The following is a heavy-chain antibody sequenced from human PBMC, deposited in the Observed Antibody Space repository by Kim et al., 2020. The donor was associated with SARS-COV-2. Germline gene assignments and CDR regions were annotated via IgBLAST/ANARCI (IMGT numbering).Heavy chain of an antibody. D-gene: IGHD6-13*01. CDR3: ARGGELKAAAGDNWFDP. J-gene: IGHJ5*02. Sequence: GGSLRLSCAASGFTFSTYWMHWVRQAPGKGLVWVSRINSDGSSTNYADSVKGRFTISRDNAKNTLYLEMNSLRAEDTAVYYCARGGELKAAAGDNWFDPWGQGTLVTVSS. CDR1: GFTFSTYW. V-gene: IGHV3-74*01. CDR2: INSDGSST.